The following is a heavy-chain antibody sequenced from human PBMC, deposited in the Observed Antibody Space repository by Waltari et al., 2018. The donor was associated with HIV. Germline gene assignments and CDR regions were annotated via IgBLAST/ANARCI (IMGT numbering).Heavy chain of an antibody. CDR2: INHSGIT. Sequence: VQVHQWGAGLLKPSETLSLTCAVYGGSLSGYHWNWIRQPPGKGLEWIGEINHSGITNYNPSLKSRFTMSIDTSKNQFSLKLTSVTAADTAVYYCAISEAVAALIDYWGQGTLVTVSS. V-gene: IGHV4-34*01. CDR1: GGSLSGYH. D-gene: IGHD6-13*01. J-gene: IGHJ4*02. CDR3: AISEAVAALIDY.